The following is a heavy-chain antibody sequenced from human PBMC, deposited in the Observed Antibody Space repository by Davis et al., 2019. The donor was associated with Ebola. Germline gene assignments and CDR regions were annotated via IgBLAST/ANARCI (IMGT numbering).Heavy chain of an antibody. CDR2: INPHNGNT. V-gene: IGHV1-18*04. D-gene: IGHD4-11*01. CDR1: GYTFTSYG. J-gene: IGHJ4*02. Sequence: ASVKVSCKASGYTFTSYGITWVRQAPGQGLEWMGWINPHNGNTNYAQNVQGRVTMTTDTSTSTAYMELRSLRSDDTAVYYCARTPGQKYLQSFDYWAQGTLVTVSS. CDR3: ARTPGQKYLQSFDY.